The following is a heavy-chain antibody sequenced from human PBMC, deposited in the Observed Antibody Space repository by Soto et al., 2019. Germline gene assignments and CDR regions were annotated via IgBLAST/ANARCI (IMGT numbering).Heavy chain of an antibody. J-gene: IGHJ4*02. Sequence: SETLSLTCAVYGGSFSGYSWNWIRQPPGKGLEWIGEINHSGSTNYNPSLKSRVTISLDTSKNQFSLRLTSLTAADTAVYFCARAPQIVAMGRPFDCWGQGILVTVSS. V-gene: IGHV4-34*01. CDR2: INHSGST. D-gene: IGHD5-12*01. CDR3: ARAPQIVAMGRPFDC. CDR1: GGSFSGYS.